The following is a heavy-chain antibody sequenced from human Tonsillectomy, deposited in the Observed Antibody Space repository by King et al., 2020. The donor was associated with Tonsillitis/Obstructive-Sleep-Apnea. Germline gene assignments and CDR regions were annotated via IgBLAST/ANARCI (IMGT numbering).Heavy chain of an antibody. CDR1: GFTFSNYA. Sequence: VQLVESGGGVGQPGRSLRLSCASSGFTFSNYAIHRVRQAPGKGLEWGAVISYDVTYKYSADSVKGRFTISRVNSKNTLYLQINSLTVEYTAVYYCAGQDIVAVAPLDYWGQGTLVTVSS. D-gene: IGHD2-15*01. J-gene: IGHJ4*02. CDR2: ISYDVTYK. CDR3: AGQDIVAVAPLDY. V-gene: IGHV3-30*01.